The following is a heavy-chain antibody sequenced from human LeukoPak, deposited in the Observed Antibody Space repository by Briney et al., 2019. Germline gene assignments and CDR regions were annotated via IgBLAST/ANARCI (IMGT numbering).Heavy chain of an antibody. CDR3: VRGEYYSSSGMDV. Sequence: GGSLRLSCAASGFTFSDDGMHCVRQAPGKGLEWVAAISYDGSNEYFGDSLKGRSTISRDNSKNTLYLQMNRLRVEDTAVYYCVRGEYYSSSGMDVWGQGTTVTVSS. V-gene: IGHV3-30*03. CDR2: ISYDGSNE. D-gene: IGHD3-10*01. J-gene: IGHJ6*02. CDR1: GFTFSDDG.